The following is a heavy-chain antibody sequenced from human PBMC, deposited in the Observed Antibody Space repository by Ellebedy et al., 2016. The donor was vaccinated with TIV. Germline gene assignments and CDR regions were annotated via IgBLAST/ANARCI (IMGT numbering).Heavy chain of an antibody. CDR3: GGDY. D-gene: IGHD6-25*01. CDR2: ITRSGKYT. Sequence: GESLKISCAASGFTFSDYSMNWVRRAPGKGLEWVSSITRSGKYTYYAESVKGRFTISRDNAQNSLYLQMNRLRDEDTALYYGGGDYWGQGTLVTVSS. V-gene: IGHV3-21*01. J-gene: IGHJ4*02. CDR1: GFTFSDYS.